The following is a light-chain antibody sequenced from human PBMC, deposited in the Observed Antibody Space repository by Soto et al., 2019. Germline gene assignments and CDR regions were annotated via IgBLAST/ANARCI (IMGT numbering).Light chain of an antibody. Sequence: QSALTQPASVSGSPGQSITISCTGTSSEVGGYNYVSWYQQHPVKAPKLMIYDVTNRPSGVSDRLSGSKSGNTASLIISGLQAEDEADYYCSSYTSSSTPYVFGTGTKVTVL. J-gene: IGLJ1*01. V-gene: IGLV2-14*01. CDR2: DVT. CDR1: SSEVGGYNY. CDR3: SSYTSSSTPYV.